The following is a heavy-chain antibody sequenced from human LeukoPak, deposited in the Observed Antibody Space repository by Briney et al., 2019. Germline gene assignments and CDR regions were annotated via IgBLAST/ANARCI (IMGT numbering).Heavy chain of an antibody. CDR1: GFTFSNYG. CDR2: ISYDGSNK. CDR3: AKDLRWLYLDY. Sequence: GGSLRLSCAASGFTFSNYGMYWVRQAPGKGLEWVAVISYDGSNKNYADSVKGRFTISRDNSKNTLYLQMNSLRAEDTAVYYCAKDLRWLYLDYWGQGTLVIVSS. D-gene: IGHD3-22*01. V-gene: IGHV3-30*18. J-gene: IGHJ4*02.